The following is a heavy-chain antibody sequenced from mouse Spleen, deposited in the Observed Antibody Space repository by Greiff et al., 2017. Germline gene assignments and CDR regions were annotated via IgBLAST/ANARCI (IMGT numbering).Heavy chain of an antibody. Sequence: QVQLQQSGPELVKPGASVRISCKASGYTFTSYYIHWVKQRPGQGLEWIGWIYPGNVNTKYNEKFKSKATLTVDKSSSTAYMQLSSLTSEDSAVYYCARGGGYSWFAYWGQGTLVTGSA. J-gene: IGHJ3*01. V-gene: IGHV1S56*01. D-gene: IGHD1-1*02. CDR2: IYPGNVNT. CDR3: ARGGGYSWFAY. CDR1: GYTFTSYY.